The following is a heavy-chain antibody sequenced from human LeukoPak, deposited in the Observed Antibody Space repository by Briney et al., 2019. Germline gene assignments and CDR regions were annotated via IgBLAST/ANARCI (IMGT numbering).Heavy chain of an antibody. Sequence: SETLSLTCAVSSYSISSGSYWGWIRQSPGKGLEWVGSIFHSGNSYYNPSLKSRVTISVDTSKNQFSLKLSSVTAADTAVYYCARLYDSSGYYYAHFDYWGQGTLVTVSS. D-gene: IGHD3-22*01. V-gene: IGHV4-38-2*01. CDR2: IFHSGNS. J-gene: IGHJ4*02. CDR1: SYSISSGSY. CDR3: ARLYDSSGYYYAHFDY.